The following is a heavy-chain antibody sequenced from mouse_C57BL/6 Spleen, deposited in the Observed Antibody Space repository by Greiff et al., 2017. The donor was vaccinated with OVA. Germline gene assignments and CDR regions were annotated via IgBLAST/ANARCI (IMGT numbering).Heavy chain of an antibody. J-gene: IGHJ3*01. V-gene: IGHV1-15*01. CDR2: IDPETGGT. CDR1: GYTFTDYE. Sequence: QVQLQQSGAELVRPGASVTLSCKASGYTFTDYEMHWVKQTPVPGLEWIGAIDPETGGTAYNQKFKGKAILTADKSSSTAYMELRSLTSEDSAVYYCTRPQLRWFAYWGQGTLVTVSA. D-gene: IGHD3-2*02. CDR3: TRPQLRWFAY.